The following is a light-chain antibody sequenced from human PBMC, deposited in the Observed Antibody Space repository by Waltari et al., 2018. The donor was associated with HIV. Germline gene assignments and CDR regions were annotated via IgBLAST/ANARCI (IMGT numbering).Light chain of an antibody. CDR2: EVT. CDR1: KSDVGGYNY. V-gene: IGLV2-14*01. CDR3: SSYTTTSTVV. J-gene: IGLJ2*01. Sequence: QSALTQPASVSGSPGQSITISCIGTKSDVGGYNYVSWYQQHPGKAPKLLIYEVTNRPSGISNRFSGSKSGNTASLTISGLQAEDEADYYCSSYTTTSTVVFGGGTKLTVL.